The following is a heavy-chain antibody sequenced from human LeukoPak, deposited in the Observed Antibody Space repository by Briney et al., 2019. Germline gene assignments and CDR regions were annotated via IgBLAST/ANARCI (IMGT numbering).Heavy chain of an antibody. CDR2: INHSGST. J-gene: IGHJ3*02. Sequence: SETLSLTCAVYGGSFSGYYWSWIRQPPGKGLEWIGEINHSGSTNYNPSLKSRVTISVDTSKKEFSLRLSSVTAADTAVYYCARLYMVRGVMLGPDIWGQGTKVTVSS. CDR1: GGSFSGYY. CDR3: ARLYMVRGVMLGPDI. D-gene: IGHD3-10*01. V-gene: IGHV4-34*01.